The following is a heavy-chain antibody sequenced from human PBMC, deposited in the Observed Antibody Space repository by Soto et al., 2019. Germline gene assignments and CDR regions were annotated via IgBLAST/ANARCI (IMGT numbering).Heavy chain of an antibody. CDR2: IHYSGSI. CDR1: GGSISYEYYH. D-gene: IGHD2-21*02. CDR3: AREDDGGDRDYNGLDV. Sequence: QVQLQQSGPGLVKPSQTLSLTCTVSGGSISYEYYHWTWIRQSPGKGLEWIGYIHYSGSIIYNPSFKSRVTISVDTSKNQFSLQLSSVTAADTAVYFCAREDDGGDRDYNGLDVWGQGTTVTVSS. J-gene: IGHJ6*02. V-gene: IGHV4-30-4*08.